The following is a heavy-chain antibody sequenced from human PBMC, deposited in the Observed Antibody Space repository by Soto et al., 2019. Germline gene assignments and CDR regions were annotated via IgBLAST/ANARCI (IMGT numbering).Heavy chain of an antibody. V-gene: IGHV3-30*18. CDR2: ISYDENNK. D-gene: IGHD6-19*01. CDR1: GFTFSSYD. Sequence: QVQLVESGGGVVQPGRSLRLSCAASGFTFSSYDMHWVRQAPGKGLEWVAVISYDENNKYYVNSVRGRFTISRDNSKNTLYLQMNSLRPEDTAVYYCAKAKKVRQWLVCNLDFWGQGTLATVSS. CDR3: AKAKKVRQWLVCNLDF. J-gene: IGHJ4*02.